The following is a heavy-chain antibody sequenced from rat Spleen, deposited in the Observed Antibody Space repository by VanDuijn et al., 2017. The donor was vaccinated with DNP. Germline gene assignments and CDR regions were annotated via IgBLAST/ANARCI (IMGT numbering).Heavy chain of an antibody. D-gene: IGHD1-7*01. CDR2: ISYSSST. J-gene: IGHJ2*01. Sequence: VQLQESGPGLVKPSQSLSLTCSVTGYSIISSYRWHWIRKFPGNKMEYIGHISYSSSTNYNPSLKSRISITRDTSRNHFFLHLNSVTTEDTATYYCARWTRYFDYWGQGVMVTVSS. V-gene: IGHV3-1*01. CDR3: ARWTRYFDY. CDR1: GYSIISSY.